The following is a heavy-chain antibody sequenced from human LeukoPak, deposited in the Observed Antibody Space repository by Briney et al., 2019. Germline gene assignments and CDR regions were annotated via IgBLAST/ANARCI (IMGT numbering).Heavy chain of an antibody. Sequence: GGSLILSCVASGFIVGNNYMNWVRQAPGKGLEWGSVIYSGGSTYYADSVKGRFTISRDSSKNTLYLQIHSLRVEDTAVYYCARAIRDASVSLRFDYWGQGTLVTVSS. J-gene: IGHJ4*02. V-gene: IGHV3-66*02. CDR1: GFIVGNNY. D-gene: IGHD5-24*01. CDR2: IYSGGST. CDR3: ARAIRDASVSLRFDY.